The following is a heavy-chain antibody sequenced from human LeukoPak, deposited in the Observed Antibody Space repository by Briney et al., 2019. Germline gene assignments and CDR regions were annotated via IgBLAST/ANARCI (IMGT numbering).Heavy chain of an antibody. CDR3: ALPRLPTDQNAFDI. CDR2: IIPIFGTA. D-gene: IGHD4-11*01. V-gene: IGHV1-69*13. Sequence: GASVKVSCKASGGTFSSYAISWVRQAPGQGLEWMGGIIPIFGTANYAQKFQGRVTITADESTSTAYMELSSLRSEDTAVYYCALPRLPTDQNAFDIWGQGTMVTVSS. CDR1: GGTFSSYA. J-gene: IGHJ3*02.